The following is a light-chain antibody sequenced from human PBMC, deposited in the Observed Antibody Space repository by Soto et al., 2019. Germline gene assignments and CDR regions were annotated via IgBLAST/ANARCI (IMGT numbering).Light chain of an antibody. J-gene: IGLJ3*02. CDR3: SSYPSSSTHWV. CDR1: SSDVGGYNY. Sequence: QSALTQPASVSGSPGQSITISCTGTSSDVGGYNYVSWYQQHPGKAPKLMIYEVSNRPSGVSNRFSGSKSGNTASLTISGLQAEDEADYYCSSYPSSSTHWVFGGGTKVTFL. CDR2: EVS. V-gene: IGLV2-14*01.